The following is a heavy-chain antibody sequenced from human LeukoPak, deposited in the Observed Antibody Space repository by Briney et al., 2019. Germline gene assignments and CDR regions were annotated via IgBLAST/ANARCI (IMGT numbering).Heavy chain of an antibody. D-gene: IGHD3-3*01. Sequence: GGSLRLSCAASGFTFSSYAMSWVRQAPGKGLEWVSAISCSGGSTYYADPVKGRFTISRDNSKNTLYLQMNSLRAEDTAVYYCAKEEFKYYDFWSGYYDMGFVDYWGQGTLVTVSS. CDR1: GFTFSSYA. V-gene: IGHV3-23*01. CDR3: AKEEFKYYDFWSGYYDMGFVDY. CDR2: ISCSGGST. J-gene: IGHJ4*02.